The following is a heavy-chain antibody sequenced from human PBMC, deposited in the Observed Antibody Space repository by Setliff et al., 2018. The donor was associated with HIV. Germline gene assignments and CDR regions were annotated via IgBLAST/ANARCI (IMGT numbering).Heavy chain of an antibody. CDR3: ARELDHDLLTGYYRY. Sequence: GGSLRLSCAASGFTFSTFAMSWVRQAPGKGLEWVSTISHSGETTYFADSVKGRFTISRDNSKNTLYLQMNNPKVDDTAMYFCARELDHDLLTGYYRYWGPGTLVTVSS. J-gene: IGHJ4*02. CDR2: ISHSGETT. V-gene: IGHV3-23*01. CDR1: GFTFSTFA. D-gene: IGHD3-9*01.